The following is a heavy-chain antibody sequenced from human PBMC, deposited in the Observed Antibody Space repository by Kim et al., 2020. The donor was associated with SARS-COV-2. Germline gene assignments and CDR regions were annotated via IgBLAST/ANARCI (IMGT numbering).Heavy chain of an antibody. CDR1: GYTFTRYG. D-gene: IGHD2-21*01. V-gene: IGHV1-3*01. CDR2: INAGKGDT. Sequence: ASVKVSCKASGYTFTRYGVHWVRQAPGQRREWMGWINAGKGDTKYSQKCQGRVTITRDTSASTAYMELSSLRSEDTAVYYCATDKTPLAYCGGDCKTPLDYWGQGTLVTVSS. J-gene: IGHJ4*02. CDR3: ATDKTPLAYCGGDCKTPLDY.